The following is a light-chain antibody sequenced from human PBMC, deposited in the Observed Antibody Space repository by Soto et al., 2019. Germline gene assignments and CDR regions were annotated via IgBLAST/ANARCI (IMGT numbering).Light chain of an antibody. CDR3: QQYGSSPLLT. CDR2: DAS. V-gene: IGKV3D-20*01. Sequence: IFLTQSPFTLSFSPLELATLSCGAGQSVSSSYLAWYQQKPGLAPRLLIYDASSRATGIPDRFSGSGSGTDFTLTISRLEPEDFAVYYCQQYGSSPLLTFGGGTKVDIK. CDR1: QSVSSSY. J-gene: IGKJ4*01.